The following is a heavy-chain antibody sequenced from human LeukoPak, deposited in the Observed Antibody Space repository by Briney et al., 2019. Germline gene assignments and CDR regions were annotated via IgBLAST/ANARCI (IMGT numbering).Heavy chain of an antibody. CDR1: GFTFVNAS. CDR2: IKSKTNGGTI. CDR3: STVGSSWAVDY. D-gene: IGHD2-2*01. V-gene: IGHV3-15*01. Sequence: GGSLRLSCLTSGFTFVNASMSWVRQAPGKGLEWVGRIKSKTNGGTIDYAPPVKGRFTISRDDSKNALYLQMNSLQTEDTGVYFCSTVGSSWAVDYWGQGTLVTVSS. J-gene: IGHJ4*02.